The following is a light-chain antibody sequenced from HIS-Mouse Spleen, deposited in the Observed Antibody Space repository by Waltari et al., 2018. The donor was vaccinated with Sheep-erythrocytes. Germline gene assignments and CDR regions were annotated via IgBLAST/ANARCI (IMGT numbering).Light chain of an antibody. CDR2: DVS. J-gene: IGLJ2*01. CDR1: SSDVGGYND. V-gene: IGLV2-11*01. CDR3: AAWDDSLNGVV. Sequence: QSALTQPRSVSGSPGQSVPTSCTGTSSDVGGYNDVSWYQQHPGKAPKLMIYDVSKRPSGVPDRFSGSKSGTSASLAISGLQSEDEADYYCAAWDDSLNGVVFGGGTKLTVL.